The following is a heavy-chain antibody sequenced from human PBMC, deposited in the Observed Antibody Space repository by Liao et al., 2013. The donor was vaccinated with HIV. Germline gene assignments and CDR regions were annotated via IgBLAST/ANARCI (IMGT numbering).Heavy chain of an antibody. V-gene: IGHV4-39*07. CDR3: ARATVATDY. J-gene: IGHJ4*02. CDR1: GGSISSSSYY. Sequence: QVQLQQSGPGLVKPSETLSLTCTVSGGSISSSSYYWGWIRQPPGKGLEWIGSIYYSGSTYYNPSLKSRVTISVDTSKNQFSLKLSSVIAADTAVYYCARATVATDYWGQGTLVTVSS. D-gene: IGHD4-23*01. CDR2: IYYSGST.